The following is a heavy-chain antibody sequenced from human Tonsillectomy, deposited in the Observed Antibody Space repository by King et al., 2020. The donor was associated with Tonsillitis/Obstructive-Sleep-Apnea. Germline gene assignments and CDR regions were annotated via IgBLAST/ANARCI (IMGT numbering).Heavy chain of an antibody. CDR2: IDPSDSYT. CDR3: ARHLSVTTAGGLDV. Sequence: VQLVESGAEVKKPGESLRISCKGSGYSFTTYWISWVRQMPGKGLEWMGMIDPSDSYTSYSPSFQGHVTISSDKSISTAYLQWSSLKASDTAMYYCARHLSVTTAGGLDVWGQGTTGPVSS. V-gene: IGHV5-10-1*03. J-gene: IGHJ6*02. CDR1: GYSFTTYW. D-gene: IGHD4-17*01.